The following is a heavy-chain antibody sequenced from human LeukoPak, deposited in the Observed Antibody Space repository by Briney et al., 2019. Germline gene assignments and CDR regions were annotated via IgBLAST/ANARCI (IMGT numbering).Heavy chain of an antibody. CDR2: INAGNGNT. Sequence: ASVKVYCKASGYTFTSYVMHWVSQAPGQRLEWMGWINAGNGNTKYSQKFQGRVTITRDTSASTAYMELSSLRSEDTAVYYCARDLGSGWFDYWGQGTLVTASS. J-gene: IGHJ4*02. CDR1: GYTFTSYV. CDR3: ARDLGSGWFDY. V-gene: IGHV1-3*01. D-gene: IGHD6-19*01.